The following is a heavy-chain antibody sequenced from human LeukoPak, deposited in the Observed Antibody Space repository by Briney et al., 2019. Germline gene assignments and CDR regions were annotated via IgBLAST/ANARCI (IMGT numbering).Heavy chain of an antibody. CDR2: INPNSGGT. D-gene: IGHD3-22*01. Sequence: ASVKVSCKASGYSFTGYYLHWVRQAPGQGLEWMGWINPNSGGTNYAQKFQGRVTMTRDTSISTAYMELSRLRSDDTAVYYCARDYYDSSGYFDYWGQGTLVTVSS. CDR3: ARDYYDSSGYFDY. V-gene: IGHV1-2*02. J-gene: IGHJ4*02. CDR1: GYSFTGYY.